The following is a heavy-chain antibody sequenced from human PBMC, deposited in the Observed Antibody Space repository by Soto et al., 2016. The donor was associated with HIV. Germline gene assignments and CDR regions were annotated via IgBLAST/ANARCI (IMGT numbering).Heavy chain of an antibody. CDR1: GFTFDDYG. CDR2: ISWNSGSI. D-gene: IGHD6-19*01. Sequence: EVQLVESGGGLVQPGRSLRLSCAASGFTFDDYGMHWVRQAPGKGLEWVSGISWNSGSIGYADSVKGRFTISRDNAKNSLYLQMNSLRAEDMALYYCAKGGIAVAGMVDYWGQGTLVTVSS. J-gene: IGHJ4*02. V-gene: IGHV3-9*03. CDR3: AKGGIAVAGMVDY.